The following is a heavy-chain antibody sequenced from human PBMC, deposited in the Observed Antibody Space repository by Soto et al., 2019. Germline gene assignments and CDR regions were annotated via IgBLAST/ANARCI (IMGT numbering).Heavy chain of an antibody. V-gene: IGHV1-46*01. J-gene: IGHJ4*02. CDR3: ARADYYDSSGFYYDC. CDR2: INPSGGST. D-gene: IGHD3-22*01. Sequence: QVQLVQSGAEVKKPGASVKVSCKASGYIFTNHYIHWVRQAPGQGLEWMGIINPSGGSTNYLQKFQGRITMTRDTSTSTDYMELSRLRSEDTAVYFCARADYYDSSGFYYDCWGQGSLVTVSS. CDR1: GYIFTNHY.